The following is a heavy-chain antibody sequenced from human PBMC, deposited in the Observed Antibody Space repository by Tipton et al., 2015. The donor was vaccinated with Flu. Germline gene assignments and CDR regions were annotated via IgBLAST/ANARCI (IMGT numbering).Heavy chain of an antibody. Sequence: SLRLSCAASGFTFSSYGMHWVRQAPGKGLEWVAVIWYDGSNKYYADSVKGRFTIPRDNSKNTLYLQMNSLRAEDTAVYYCAKEARDDYGAWGAFDIWGQGTMVTVSS. CDR3: AKEARDDYGAWGAFDI. CDR2: IWYDGSNK. CDR1: GFTFSSYG. J-gene: IGHJ3*02. V-gene: IGHV3-33*06. D-gene: IGHD4-17*01.